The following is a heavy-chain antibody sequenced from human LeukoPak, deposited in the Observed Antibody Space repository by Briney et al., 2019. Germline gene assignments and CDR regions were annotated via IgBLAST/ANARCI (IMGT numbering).Heavy chain of an antibody. Sequence: PSETLSHTCAVYGGSFSGYYWSWIRQPPGEGLEWIGEINHSGSTNYNPSLKSRVTISVDTSKSQFSLKLSSVTAADTAVYYCARGSSLITMIVVVRGFDYGGQGTLVTVSS. D-gene: IGHD3-22*01. CDR2: INHSGST. CDR1: GGSFSGYY. J-gene: IGHJ4*02. CDR3: ARGSSLITMIVVVRGFDY. V-gene: IGHV4-34*01.